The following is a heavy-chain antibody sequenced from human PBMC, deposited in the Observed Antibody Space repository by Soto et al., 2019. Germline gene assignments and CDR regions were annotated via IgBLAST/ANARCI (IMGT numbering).Heavy chain of an antibody. Sequence: GASVKVSCKASGYTFTSYGISWVRQAPGQGLEWMGGIIPIFGTANYAQKFQGRVTITADESTSTAYMELSSLRSEDTAVYYCARGSGLNYDSSGYYGYWGQGTLVTVSS. CDR2: IIPIFGTA. J-gene: IGHJ4*02. V-gene: IGHV1-69*13. CDR3: ARGSGLNYDSSGYYGY. D-gene: IGHD3-22*01. CDR1: GYTFTSYG.